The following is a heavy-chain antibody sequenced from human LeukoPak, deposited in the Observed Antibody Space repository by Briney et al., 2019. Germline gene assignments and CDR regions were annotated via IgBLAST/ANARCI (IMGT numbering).Heavy chain of an antibody. CDR2: IYPGDSDT. Sequence: GESLKISCKGSGYSFTSYWIGWVRQMPGKGLEWMGIIYPGDSDTRYSPSFQGQVTISADKSISTAYLQWSSLKASDTAMYYCARGDSGSYYPANAFDIWGQGTMVTVSS. J-gene: IGHJ3*02. D-gene: IGHD1-26*01. CDR3: ARGDSGSYYPANAFDI. CDR1: GYSFTSYW. V-gene: IGHV5-51*01.